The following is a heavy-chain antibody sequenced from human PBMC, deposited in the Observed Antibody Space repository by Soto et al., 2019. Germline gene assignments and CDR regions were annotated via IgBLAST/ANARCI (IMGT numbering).Heavy chain of an antibody. J-gene: IGHJ4*02. CDR1: GYTFTSYD. Sequence: ASVKVSCKASGYTFTSYDINWVRQATGQGLEWMGWMNPNSGNTGYAQKFQGRVTMTRNTSISTAYMELSSLRSEDTAVYYCARAGYCSGGSCRKAARLDYWGQGTLVTVSS. D-gene: IGHD2-15*01. CDR3: ARAGYCSGGSCRKAARLDY. CDR2: MNPNSGNT. V-gene: IGHV1-8*01.